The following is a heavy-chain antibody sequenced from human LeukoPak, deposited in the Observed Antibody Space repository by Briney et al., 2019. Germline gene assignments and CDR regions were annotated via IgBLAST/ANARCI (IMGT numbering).Heavy chain of an antibody. Sequence: GGSLRLSCAASGFTFSSYEMNWVRQAPGKGLEWVSYISSSGSTIYYADSVKGRFTISRDNAKNSLCLQMNSLRAEDTAVYYCARDCRHRGSSTSCYGSFDYWGQGTLVTVSS. V-gene: IGHV3-48*03. CDR3: ARDCRHRGSSTSCYGSFDY. J-gene: IGHJ4*02. CDR1: GFTFSSYE. CDR2: ISSSGSTI. D-gene: IGHD2-2*01.